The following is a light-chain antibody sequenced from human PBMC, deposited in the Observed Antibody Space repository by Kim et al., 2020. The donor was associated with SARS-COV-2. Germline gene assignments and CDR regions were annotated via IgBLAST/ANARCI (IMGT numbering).Light chain of an antibody. J-gene: IGLJ1*01. CDR1: KLGERY. V-gene: IGLV3-1*01. Sequence: VSPGQTATITCSGDKLGERYACWYQQRPGQSPVVVIYQNTKRPSGIPERFSASNSDNTATLTISGTQAMDEADYYCQTWDSSTAVFGTGTKVTVL. CDR2: QNT. CDR3: QTWDSSTAV.